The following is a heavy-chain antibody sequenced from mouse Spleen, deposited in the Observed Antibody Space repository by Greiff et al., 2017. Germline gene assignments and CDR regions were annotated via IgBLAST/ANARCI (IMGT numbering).Heavy chain of an antibody. Sequence: DVKLQESGGGLVKLGGSLKLSCAASGFTFSSYAMSWVRQTPEKRLEWVATISSGGGNTYYPDSVKGRFTISRDNAKNTLYLQMSSLKSEDTAMYYCARHPREVRRAWFAYWGQGTLVTVSA. J-gene: IGHJ3*01. CDR1: GFTFSSYA. D-gene: IGHD2-14*01. CDR2: ISSGGGNT. V-gene: IGHV5-9*04. CDR3: ARHPREVRRAWFAY.